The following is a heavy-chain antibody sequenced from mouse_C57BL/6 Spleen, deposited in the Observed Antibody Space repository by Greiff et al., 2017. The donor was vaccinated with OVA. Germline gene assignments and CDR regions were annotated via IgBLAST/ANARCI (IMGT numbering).Heavy chain of an antibody. V-gene: IGHV1-81*01. CDR3: ARGGDSSGYDF. J-gene: IGHJ2*01. Sequence: LVESGAELARPGASVKLSCKASGYTFTSYGISWVKQRTGQGLEWIGEIYPRSGNTYYNEKFKGKATLTADKSSSTAYMELRSLTSEDSAVYFCARGGDSSGYDFWGQGTTLTVSS. CDR1: GYTFTSYG. CDR2: IYPRSGNT. D-gene: IGHD3-2*02.